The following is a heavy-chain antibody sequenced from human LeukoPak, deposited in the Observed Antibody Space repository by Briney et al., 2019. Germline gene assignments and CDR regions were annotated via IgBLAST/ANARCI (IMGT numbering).Heavy chain of an antibody. CDR3: ANSNYYDSSGYSLDY. Sequence: GGSLRLSCAASGFTSSSYGMHWVRQAPGKGLEWVAVISYDGSNKYYADSVKGRFTISRDNSKNTLYLQMNSLRAEDTAVYYCANSNYYDSSGYSLDYWGQGTLVTVSS. V-gene: IGHV3-30*18. CDR2: ISYDGSNK. J-gene: IGHJ4*02. D-gene: IGHD3-22*01. CDR1: GFTSSSYG.